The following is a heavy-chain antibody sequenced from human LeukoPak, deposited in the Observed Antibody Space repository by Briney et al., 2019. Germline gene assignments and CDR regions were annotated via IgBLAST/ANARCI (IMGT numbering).Heavy chain of an antibody. V-gene: IGHV1-69*04. CDR1: GGTFSSYS. D-gene: IGHD3-10*01. Sequence: GASVKVSCKASGGTFSSYSISWVRQAPGQGLEWMGGIIPILGIANYAQKFHGRVTITADKSTSTAYMELSSLRSEDTAVYYCARDTANYYGSGSYYNEFPGYYYYGMDVWGQGTTVTVSS. CDR2: IIPILGIA. CDR3: ARDTANYYGSGSYYNEFPGYYYYGMDV. J-gene: IGHJ6*02.